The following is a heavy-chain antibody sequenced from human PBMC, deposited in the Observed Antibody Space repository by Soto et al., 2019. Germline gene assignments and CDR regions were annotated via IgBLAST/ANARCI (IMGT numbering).Heavy chain of an antibody. CDR2: ISGSGVST. J-gene: IGHJ4*02. V-gene: IGHV3-23*01. Sequence: GGSLRLSFAASGFTFSSFAMSWVRQAAGKGLEWVSTISGSGVSTYYADSVKGRFTISRDNSKNTLYLHMNSLRAEDTAVYYCAKHLGYDILTGYPYYVDYWGQGTLVTVSS. CDR1: GFTFSSFA. D-gene: IGHD3-9*01. CDR3: AKHLGYDILTGYPYYVDY.